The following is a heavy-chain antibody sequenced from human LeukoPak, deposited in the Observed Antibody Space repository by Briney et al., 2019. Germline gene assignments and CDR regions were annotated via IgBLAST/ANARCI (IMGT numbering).Heavy chain of an antibody. D-gene: IGHD6-19*01. CDR2: INPNSGGT. CDR1: GYTFTGYY. CDR3: ARPERTLGYSSGWYD. J-gene: IGHJ4*02. V-gene: IGHV1-2*02. Sequence: ASVKVSCKASGYTFTGYYMHWVRQAPGQGLEWMGWINPNSGGTNYAQKFLGRVTMTRDTSISTAYMVLSRLRSDDTAVYYCARPERTLGYSSGWYDWGQGTLVTVSS.